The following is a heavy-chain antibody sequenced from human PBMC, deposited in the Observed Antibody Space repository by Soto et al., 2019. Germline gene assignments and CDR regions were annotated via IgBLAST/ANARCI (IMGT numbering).Heavy chain of an antibody. D-gene: IGHD4-17*01. J-gene: IGHJ4*02. V-gene: IGHV4-34*01. Sequence: SETLSLTCAVYGGSFSGYYWSWIRQPPGKGLEWIGEINHSGSTNYNPSLKSRVTISVDTSKNQFSLKLSSVTAADTAVYYCARAPLHGDLDYWGQGALVTVSS. CDR1: GGSFSGYY. CDR3: ARAPLHGDLDY. CDR2: INHSGST.